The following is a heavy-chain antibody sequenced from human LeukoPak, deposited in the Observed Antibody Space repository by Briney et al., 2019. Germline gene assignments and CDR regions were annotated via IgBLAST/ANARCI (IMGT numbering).Heavy chain of an antibody. V-gene: IGHV3-66*01. J-gene: IGHJ4*02. CDR1: GFTFSSYA. CDR3: ARGMGGYGGYDY. Sequence: GGSLRLSCAASGFTFSSYAMSWVRQAPGKGLEWVSVIYSGGSSYYADSVKGRFTISRDNSKNTVYLQMNSLRVEDTAVYYCARGMGGYGGYDYWGQGTLVTVSS. D-gene: IGHD5-12*01. CDR2: IYSGGSS.